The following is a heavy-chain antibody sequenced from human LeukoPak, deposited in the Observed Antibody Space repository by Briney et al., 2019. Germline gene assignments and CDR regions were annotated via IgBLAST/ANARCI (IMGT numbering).Heavy chain of an antibody. CDR2: INHSGST. CDR1: GGSISSYY. J-gene: IGHJ4*02. V-gene: IGHV4-34*01. Sequence: SETLSLTCTVSGGSISSYYWSWIRQPPGKGLEWIGEINHSGSTNYNPSLKSRVTISVDTSKNQFSLKLSSVTAADTAVYYCALRRDYYDSSGYYGWGQGTLVTVSS. CDR3: ALRRDYYDSSGYYG. D-gene: IGHD3-22*01.